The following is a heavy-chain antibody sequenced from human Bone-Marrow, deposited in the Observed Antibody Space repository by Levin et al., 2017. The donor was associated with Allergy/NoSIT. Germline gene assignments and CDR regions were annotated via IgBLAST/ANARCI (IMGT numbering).Heavy chain of an antibody. J-gene: IGHJ4*02. CDR3: ARARKYAPRYYDYVWGSYRYNFYFDY. CDR2: IYYSGST. D-gene: IGHD3-16*02. V-gene: IGHV4-30-4*01. CDR1: GGSISSGDYY. Sequence: SQTLSLTCTVSGGSISSGDYYWSWIRQPPGKGLEWIGYIYYSGSTYYNPSLKSRVTISVDTSKNQFSLKLSSVTAADTAVYYCARARKYAPRYYDYVWGSYRYNFYFDYWGQGTLVTVSS.